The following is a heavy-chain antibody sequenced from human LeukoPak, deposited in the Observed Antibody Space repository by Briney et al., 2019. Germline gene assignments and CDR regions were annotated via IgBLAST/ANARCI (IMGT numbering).Heavy chain of an antibody. CDR2: IIPIFGTA. CDR1: GGTFSSYA. J-gene: IGHJ5*02. CDR3: ARVRYDFSVADP. D-gene: IGHD3-3*01. V-gene: IGHV1-69*13. Sequence: GASVKVSCKASGGTFSSYAISWVRQAPGQGLEWMGGIIPIFGTANYAQKFQGRVTITADESTSTAYMELSSLRSEDTAVYYCARVRYDFSVADPWGQGTLVTVFS.